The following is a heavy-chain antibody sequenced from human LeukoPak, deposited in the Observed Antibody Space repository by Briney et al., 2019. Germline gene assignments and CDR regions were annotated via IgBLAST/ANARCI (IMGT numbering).Heavy chain of an antibody. J-gene: IGHJ3*02. CDR1: GGSISSYY. CDR3: ARDVPSGTLWFGERHAFDI. D-gene: IGHD3-10*01. V-gene: IGHV4-59*01. Sequence: KPSETLSLTCTVSGGSISSYYWSWIRQPPGKGLEWIGYIYYSGSTNYNPSLKSRVTISVDTSKNQFSLKLSSVTAADTAVYYCARDVPSGTLWFGERHAFDIWGQGTMVTVSS. CDR2: IYYSGST.